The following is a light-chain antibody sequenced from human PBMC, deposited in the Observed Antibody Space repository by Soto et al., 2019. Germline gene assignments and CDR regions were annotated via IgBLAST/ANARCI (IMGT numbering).Light chain of an antibody. J-gene: IGLJ1*01. CDR1: SSNIGADYD. V-gene: IGLV1-40*01. CDR3: QSYDSSLSGFYV. Sequence: QSALTQPPSVSGAPGQRVTISCTGSSSNIGADYDVHWYQQVPGAAPNLLIYGNNNRPSGVPDRFSGSKSGTSASLVITGLQAEDEADYYCQSYDSSLSGFYVFGTGTKVTVL. CDR2: GNN.